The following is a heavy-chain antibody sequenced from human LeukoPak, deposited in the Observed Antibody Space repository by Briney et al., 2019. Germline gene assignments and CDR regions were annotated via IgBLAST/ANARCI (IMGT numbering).Heavy chain of an antibody. Sequence: SETLCLTCTVSGGSISSYYWSWIRQPPGKGLEWIGYIYYSGSTNYNPSLKSRVTISVDTSKNQFSLKLSSVTAADTAVYYCARAEGVDFWSGYPFDYWGQGTLVTVSS. CDR3: ARAEGVDFWSGYPFDY. CDR1: GGSISSYY. V-gene: IGHV4-59*01. J-gene: IGHJ4*02. D-gene: IGHD3-3*01. CDR2: IYYSGST.